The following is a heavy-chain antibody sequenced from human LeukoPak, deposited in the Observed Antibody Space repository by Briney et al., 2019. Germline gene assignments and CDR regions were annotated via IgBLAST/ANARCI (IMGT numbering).Heavy chain of an antibody. CDR3: ARRPLYGDYKYFDY. Sequence: PGGSLSPSGAASGFTFSNHTMVWVRQAPGKGLKWVPSISGESTYIFYADSVKGRFTISRDDAKNSLYLQMDSLRAEDTAQYYCARRPLYGDYKYFDYWGQGAVVTVSS. CDR2: ISGESTYI. D-gene: IGHD4-17*01. V-gene: IGHV3-21*06. CDR1: GFTFSNHT. J-gene: IGHJ4*02.